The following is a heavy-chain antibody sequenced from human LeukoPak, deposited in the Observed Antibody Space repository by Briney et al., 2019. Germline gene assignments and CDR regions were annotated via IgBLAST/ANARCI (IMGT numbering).Heavy chain of an antibody. CDR3: VRDGQLGELFDY. V-gene: IGHV1-18*01. J-gene: IGHJ4*02. Sequence: ASVKVSCKTSGYTFKNNGISWVRQAPGQGLESMGWISPYNGDTNYAQSLQDRLTLTTETSTNTAYMDLRSLTSDDTAVYYCVRDGQLGELFDYWGQGTLVAVSS. CDR2: ISPYNGDT. D-gene: IGHD1-26*01. CDR1: GYTFKNNG.